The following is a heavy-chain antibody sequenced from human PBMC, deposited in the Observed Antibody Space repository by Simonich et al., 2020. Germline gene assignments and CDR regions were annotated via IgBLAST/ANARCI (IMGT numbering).Heavy chain of an antibody. CDR1: GGSFSGYY. Sequence: QVQLQQWGAGLLKPSETLSLTCAVYGGSFSGYYWSWIRQPPGKGLEWIGEINHSGSTNYNPSLKSRVTISVDTSKNQFSLKLSSVTAADTAVYYCAGGKGWKNAFDIWGQGTMVTVSS. V-gene: IGHV4-34*01. CDR3: AGGKGWKNAFDI. D-gene: IGHD1-1*01. J-gene: IGHJ3*02. CDR2: INHSGST.